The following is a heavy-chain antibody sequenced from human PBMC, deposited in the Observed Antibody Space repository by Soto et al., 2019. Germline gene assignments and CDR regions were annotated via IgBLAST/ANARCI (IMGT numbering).Heavy chain of an antibody. Sequence: GGSLRLSCAASGFTFSSYWMSWVRQAPGKGLEWVANIKQDGSEKYYVDSVKGRFTISRDNAKNSLYLQMNSLRAEDTAVYYCASMSGVAATLAAEYFQHWGQGTLVTVSS. CDR1: GFTFSSYW. J-gene: IGHJ1*01. CDR3: ASMSGVAATLAAEYFQH. D-gene: IGHD2-15*01. V-gene: IGHV3-7*01. CDR2: IKQDGSEK.